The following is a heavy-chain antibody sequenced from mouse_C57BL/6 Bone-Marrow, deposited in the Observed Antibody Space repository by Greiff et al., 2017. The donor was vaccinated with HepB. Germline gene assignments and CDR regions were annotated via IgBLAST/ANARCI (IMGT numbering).Heavy chain of an antibody. CDR3: ASSYL. D-gene: IGHD2-10*01. Sequence: ESGPGLVKPSQSLSLTCSVTGYSITSGYYWNWIRQFPGNKLEWMGYISYDGSNNYNPSLKNRISITRDTSKNQFFLKLNSVTTEDTATYYCASSYLWGPGTTLTVSS. J-gene: IGHJ2*01. CDR2: ISYDGSN. CDR1: GYSITSGYY. V-gene: IGHV3-6*01.